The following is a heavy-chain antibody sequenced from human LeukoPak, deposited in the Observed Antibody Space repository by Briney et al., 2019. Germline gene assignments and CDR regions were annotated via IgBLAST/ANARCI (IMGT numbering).Heavy chain of an antibody. CDR2: IHHGGTT. Sequence: PSVTLSLTCAVSGYSIISGYYWGWIRQSPGKGLEWIGSIHHGGTTYYSPSLKSRVTISVDTSRNQFSLKMSSVTAADTALYFCARERVVVAGGWFDPWGQGTLVTVSS. D-gene: IGHD2-15*01. CDR3: ARERVVVAGGWFDP. J-gene: IGHJ5*02. CDR1: GYSIISGYY. V-gene: IGHV4-38-2*02.